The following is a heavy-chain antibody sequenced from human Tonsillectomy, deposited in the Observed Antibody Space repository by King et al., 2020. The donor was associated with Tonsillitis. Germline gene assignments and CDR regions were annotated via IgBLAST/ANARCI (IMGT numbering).Heavy chain of an antibody. V-gene: IGHV4-39*02. CDR3: ARDIIEGYCSGGSCYPNYYYYYGMDV. CDR2: IYYSGST. J-gene: IGHJ6*02. Sequence: LQLQESGPGLVKPSETLSLTCTVSGGSISSSSYYWGWIRQPPGKGLEWIGSIYYSGSTYYNPSLKSRVTISVHTSKNQFSLKLSSVTAADTTVYYCARDIIEGYCSGGSCYPNYYYYYGMDVWGQGTTVTVSS. CDR1: GGSISSSSYY. D-gene: IGHD2-15*01.